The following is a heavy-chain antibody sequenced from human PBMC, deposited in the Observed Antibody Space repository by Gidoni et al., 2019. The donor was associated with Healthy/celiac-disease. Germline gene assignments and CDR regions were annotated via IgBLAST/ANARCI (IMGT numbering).Heavy chain of an antibody. J-gene: IGHJ6*02. CDR3: ARQGKGRWLHSPRGYYYYGMDV. D-gene: IGHD5-12*01. V-gene: IGHV5-51*01. CDR2: IYPGDSDT. Sequence: EVQLVQSGAEVKKPGESLKISCKGSGYSFTSYWIGWVRQMPGKGLEWMGIIYPGDSDTRYSPSFQGQVTISADKSISTAYLQWSSLKASDTAMYYCARQGKGRWLHSPRGYYYYGMDVWGQGTTVTVSS. CDR1: GYSFTSYW.